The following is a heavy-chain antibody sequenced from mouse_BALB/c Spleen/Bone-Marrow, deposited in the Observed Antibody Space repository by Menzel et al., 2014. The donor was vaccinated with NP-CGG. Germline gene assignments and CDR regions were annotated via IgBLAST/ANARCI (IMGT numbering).Heavy chain of an antibody. CDR2: INSNGGST. J-gene: IGHJ2*03. V-gene: IGHV5-6-3*01. Sequence: EVQRVESGGGLVQPGGSLKLSCAASGFTFSSYGMSWVRQTPDKRLELVATINSNGGSTYYPDSVKGRFTISRDNAKNTLCLQMSSLKSEDTAMYYCARVWYFDYWGQGTSLTVSS. CDR1: GFTFSSYG. CDR3: ARVWYFDY.